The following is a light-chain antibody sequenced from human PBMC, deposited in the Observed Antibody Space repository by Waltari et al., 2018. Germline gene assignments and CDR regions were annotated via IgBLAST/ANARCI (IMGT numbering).Light chain of an antibody. CDR1: QSVDSK. CDR3: QQYNNWPLT. Sequence: EIVMTQSPAALSVSPGERVTLSCRASQSVDSKLVWYQQKPGQAPRLLIYASSTRATGIPARVSGGGSGTEFTLTISSLQSEDFAVYYCQQYNNWPLTFGGGTKVEIK. CDR2: ASS. V-gene: IGKV3-15*01. J-gene: IGKJ4*01.